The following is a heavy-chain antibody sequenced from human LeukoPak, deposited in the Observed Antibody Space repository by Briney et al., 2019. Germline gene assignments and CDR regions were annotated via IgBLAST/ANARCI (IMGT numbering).Heavy chain of an antibody. D-gene: IGHD5-18*01. CDR2: VYHTGNT. J-gene: IGHJ3*02. CDR1: GHSISSGYY. CDR3: ARSGYSFGNAFDI. V-gene: IGHV4-38-2*01. Sequence: SETLSLTCAVSGHSISSGYYWGWLRQSPGKGLELIWTVYHTGNTYYNPSLKRRVTISIDTPKNQFSLKLSSVTAAETGIYYCARSGYSFGNAFDIGGQGTVVTVSS.